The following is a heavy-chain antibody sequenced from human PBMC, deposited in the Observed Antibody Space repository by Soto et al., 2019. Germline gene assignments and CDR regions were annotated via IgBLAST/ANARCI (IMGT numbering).Heavy chain of an antibody. CDR2: SYYIWST. CDR3: SRSISP. D-gene: IGHD3-3*01. Sequence: QVQLQESGPGLVKPSQTLSLTCTVSGGSISSGGYYWSWIRQHPGKGLEWIGYSYYIWSTYYNPSRKSRVTISIDTSKNHFSLKLSSWAAVDTAVYYCSRSISPWGQGTLVTVSS. V-gene: IGHV4-31*03. CDR1: GGSISSGGYY. J-gene: IGHJ5*02.